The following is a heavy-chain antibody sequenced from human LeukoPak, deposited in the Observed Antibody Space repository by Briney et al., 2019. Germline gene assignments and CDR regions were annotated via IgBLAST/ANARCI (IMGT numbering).Heavy chain of an antibody. J-gene: IGHJ4*02. CDR2: FDPGDGET. CDR3: ATSGAWEIGFDY. V-gene: IGHV1-24*01. CDR1: GYTLTELS. Sequence: ASVKVSCKVSGYTLTELSMHWVRQAPGKGLEWMGGFDPGDGETIYAQKFQGRVTMTEDTSTDTAYMELSSLRSEDTAVYYCATSGAWEIGFDYWGQGTLVTVSS. D-gene: IGHD6-25*01.